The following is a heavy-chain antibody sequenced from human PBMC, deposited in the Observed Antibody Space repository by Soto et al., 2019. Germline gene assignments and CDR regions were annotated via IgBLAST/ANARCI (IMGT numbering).Heavy chain of an antibody. CDR2: ISGSGGST. Sequence: EVQLLESGGSLVQPGGSLRLSCAASGFTFNSNAMSWVRQAPRKGLEWVSAISGSGGSTYYADSVKGRFTISRDNSKNTLYLQMNSLRAEDTAVYYCAKEAVIAVGAFDIWGQGTMVTVSS. CDR1: GFTFNSNA. V-gene: IGHV3-23*01. CDR3: AKEAVIAVGAFDI. J-gene: IGHJ3*02. D-gene: IGHD6-19*01.